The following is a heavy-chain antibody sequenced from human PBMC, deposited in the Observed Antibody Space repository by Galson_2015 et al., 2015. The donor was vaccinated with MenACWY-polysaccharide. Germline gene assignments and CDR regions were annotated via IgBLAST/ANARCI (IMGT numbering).Heavy chain of an antibody. J-gene: IGHJ2*01. CDR1: GYTFTRYW. Sequence: QSGAEVKRPGESLQTSCKGSGYTFTRYWIGWVRQMPGKGLEWMGIIYPGDSDTRYSPSFQGQVTISADKSISTAYLQWSSLKASDTAIYYCARRGAATAYWYFDLWGRGTQVIVSS. CDR3: ARRGAATAYWYFDL. D-gene: IGHD1-1*01. V-gene: IGHV5-51*03. CDR2: IYPGDSDT.